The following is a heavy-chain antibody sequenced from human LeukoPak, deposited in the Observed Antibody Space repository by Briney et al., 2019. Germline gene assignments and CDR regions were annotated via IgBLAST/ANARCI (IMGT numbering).Heavy chain of an antibody. V-gene: IGHV4-61*09. CDR3: ARENDTSGFSASGFDS. D-gene: IGHD3-22*01. CDR1: GGSINSGSYY. CDR2: FYTSGHT. Sequence: PSETLSLTCTVSGGSINSGSYYWSWIRQPAGKGLEWMGHFYTSGHTSYNPSLKSRVTISVDTSKNQFSLELSSVTAADTAVYYCARENDTSGFSASGFDSWSQGTLVTVSS. J-gene: IGHJ4*02.